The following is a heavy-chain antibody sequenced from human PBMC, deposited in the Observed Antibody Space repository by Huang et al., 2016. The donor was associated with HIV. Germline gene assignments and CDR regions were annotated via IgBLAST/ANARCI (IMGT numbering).Heavy chain of an antibody. D-gene: IGHD6-13*01. V-gene: IGHV3-21*01. CDR3: VKDRGQQLSPFDS. Sequence: EVQLVDSGGGLVKPGGSLRLSCAASGFSLDSFNMFWVRQNPAKGLQWVASNSPSSGFIEYADSVKGRLSSSRDNAKNSLYLQMNSLRGEDTAVYYCVKDRGQQLSPFDSWGQGTLVTVSS. CDR2: NSPSSGFI. J-gene: IGHJ4*02. CDR1: GFSLDSFN.